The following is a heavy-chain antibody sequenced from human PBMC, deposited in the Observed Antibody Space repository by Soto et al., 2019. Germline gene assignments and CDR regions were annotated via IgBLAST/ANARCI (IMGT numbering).Heavy chain of an antibody. Sequence: SETLSLTCAVYGGSFSGYHWSWIRQPPGKGLEWIGEINHSGSTNYNPSLKSRVTISVDTSKNQFSLKLSSVTAADTAVYYCARKRGYSYGYPFDYWGQGTLVTVSS. V-gene: IGHV4-34*01. CDR2: INHSGST. J-gene: IGHJ4*02. D-gene: IGHD5-18*01. CDR1: GGSFSGYH. CDR3: ARKRGYSYGYPFDY.